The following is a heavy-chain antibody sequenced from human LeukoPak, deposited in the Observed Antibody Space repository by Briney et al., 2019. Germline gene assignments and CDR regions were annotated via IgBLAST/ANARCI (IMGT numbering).Heavy chain of an antibody. J-gene: IGHJ3*02. D-gene: IGHD3-22*01. V-gene: IGHV4-59*12. Sequence: SETLSLTCTVSRGSISSYYWSWIRQPPGKGLEWIGYIYYSGSTNYNPSLKSRVTISVDTSKNQFSLKLRSVTAADTAVYYCARVGGITMIVVLITDAFDIWGQGTMVTVSS. CDR3: ARVGGITMIVVLITDAFDI. CDR1: RGSISSYY. CDR2: IYYSGST.